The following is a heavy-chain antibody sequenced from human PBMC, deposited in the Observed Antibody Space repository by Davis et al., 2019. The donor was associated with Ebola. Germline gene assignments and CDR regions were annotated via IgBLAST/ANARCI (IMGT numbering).Heavy chain of an antibody. V-gene: IGHV3-30*18. Sequence: LSLTCAASGFTFSSYGMHWVRQAPGKGLEWVAIISFDGSNKYYGDSVKGRITISRDNSKNTLNLQMNSLRAEDTAVYYCAKDIAEGSGSDILYYYYGMDVWGQGTTVTVSS. CDR3: AKDIAEGSGSDILYYYYGMDV. CDR2: ISFDGSNK. D-gene: IGHD3-10*01. CDR1: GFTFSSYG. J-gene: IGHJ6*02.